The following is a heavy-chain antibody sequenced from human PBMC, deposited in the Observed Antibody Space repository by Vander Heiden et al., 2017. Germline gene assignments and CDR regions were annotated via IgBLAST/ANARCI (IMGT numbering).Heavy chain of an antibody. CDR2: INAGNGNT. D-gene: IGHD3-22*01. V-gene: IGHV1-3*01. J-gene: IGHJ4*01. CDR1: GYTFTSYA. CDR3: ARRGGNYYDSSGYPALGY. Sequence: QVQLVQSGAEVKKPGASVKVSCKASGYTFTSYAVHWVRQAPGQRLEWMGWINAGNGNTKYSQKFQGRVTITRDTSASTAYMELSSLRSEETAVYYCARRGGNYYDSSGYPALGYWGHGTLVTVSS.